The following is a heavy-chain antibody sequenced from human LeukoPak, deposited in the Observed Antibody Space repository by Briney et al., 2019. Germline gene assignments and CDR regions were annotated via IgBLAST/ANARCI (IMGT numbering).Heavy chain of an antibody. CDR1: GGSISSGGYY. V-gene: IGHV4-61*08. Sequence: SETLSLTCAVSGGSISSGGYYWSWIRQPPGKGLEWIGYIYYSGSTNYNPSLKSRVTISVDTSKNQFSLKLSSVTAADTAVYYCARKVAGTLYNWFDPWGQGTLVTVSS. CDR3: ARKVAGTLYNWFDP. D-gene: IGHD6-19*01. J-gene: IGHJ5*02. CDR2: IYYSGST.